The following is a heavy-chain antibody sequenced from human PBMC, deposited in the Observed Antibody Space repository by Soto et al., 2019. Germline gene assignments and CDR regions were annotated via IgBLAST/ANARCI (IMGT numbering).Heavy chain of an antibody. J-gene: IGHJ4*02. V-gene: IGHV3-30*04. CDR1: RFTFSLYN. D-gene: IGHD6-6*01. Sequence: PGGSLRLSCAASRFTFSLYNMNWVRQAPGKGQEWLAVISLDGSRKFYADSVKGRFIISRDNSKNTLSLEMNSLRTEDTAVYYCARAQQSRIAALSPGYFDHWGQGTLVTVSS. CDR2: ISLDGSRK. CDR3: ARAQQSRIAALSPGYFDH.